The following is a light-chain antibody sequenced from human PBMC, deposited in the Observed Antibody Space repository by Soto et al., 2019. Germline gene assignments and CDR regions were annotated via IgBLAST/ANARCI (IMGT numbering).Light chain of an antibody. V-gene: IGKV3-15*01. J-gene: IGKJ4*01. CDR2: GAS. CDR3: QQYTNWLLT. CDR1: QSVSSN. Sequence: EIVVTQSPATLSVSPGERATLSCRASQSVSSNLAWYMQKPGQAPRLLIYGASTRATGIAARFSGSGSGTEFTLTISSLQSEDFAVYYCQQYTNWLLTFGGGTKVEIK.